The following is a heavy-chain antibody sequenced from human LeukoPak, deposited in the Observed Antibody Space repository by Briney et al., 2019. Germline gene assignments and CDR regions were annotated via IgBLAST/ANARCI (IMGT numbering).Heavy chain of an antibody. V-gene: IGHV4-59*01. CDR2: IYCSGST. J-gene: IGHJ3*02. Sequence: PSETLSLTCTVSGGSISSYYWSWIRQPPGKGLEWIGYIYCSGSTNYNPSLKSRVTISVDTSKNQFSLKLSSVTAADTAVYYCARDGPRSLAFDIWGQGTMVTVSS. CDR1: GGSISSYY. CDR3: ARDGPRSLAFDI. D-gene: IGHD3-10*01.